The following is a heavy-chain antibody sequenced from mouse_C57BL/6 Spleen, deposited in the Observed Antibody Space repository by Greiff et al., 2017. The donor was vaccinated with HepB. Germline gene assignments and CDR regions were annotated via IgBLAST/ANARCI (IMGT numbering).Heavy chain of an antibody. CDR3: ARGHYSNYDGYYAMDY. Sequence: QVQLQQPGTELVKPGASVKLSCKASGYTFTSYWMHWVKQRPGQGLEWIGNINPSNGGTNYNEKFKSKATLTVDKSSSTAYMQLSSLTSEDSAVYYCARGHYSNYDGYYAMDYWGQGTSVTVSS. D-gene: IGHD2-5*01. CDR2: INPSNGGT. J-gene: IGHJ4*01. V-gene: IGHV1-53*01. CDR1: GYTFTSYW.